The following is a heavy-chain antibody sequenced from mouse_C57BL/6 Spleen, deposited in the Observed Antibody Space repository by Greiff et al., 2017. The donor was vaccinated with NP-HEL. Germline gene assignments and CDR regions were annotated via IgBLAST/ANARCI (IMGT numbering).Heavy chain of an antibody. CDR1: GFTFSSYA. V-gene: IGHV5-4*01. CDR3: AREAITTVVDYFDY. D-gene: IGHD1-1*01. CDR2: ISDGGSYT. J-gene: IGHJ2*01. Sequence: EVQLVESGGGLVKPGGSLKLSCAASGFTFSSYAMSWVRQTPEKRLEWVATISDGGSYTYYPDNVKGRFTISRDTAKNNLYLQMSHLKSEDTAMYYCAREAITTVVDYFDYWGQGTTLTVSS.